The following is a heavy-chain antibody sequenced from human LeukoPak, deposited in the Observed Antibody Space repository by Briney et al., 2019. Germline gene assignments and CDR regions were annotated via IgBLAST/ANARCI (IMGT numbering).Heavy chain of an antibody. CDR1: GGSVSSGSYY. CDR2: IYYSGST. Sequence: SETLSLTCTVSGGSVSSGSYYWSWIRQPPGKGLEWIGYIYYSGSTNYNPSLKSRVTISVDTSKNQFSLKLSSVTAADTAVYYCARGYSSSWYIPFDYWGQGTLVTVSS. CDR3: ARGYSSSWYIPFDY. D-gene: IGHD6-13*01. V-gene: IGHV4-61*01. J-gene: IGHJ4*02.